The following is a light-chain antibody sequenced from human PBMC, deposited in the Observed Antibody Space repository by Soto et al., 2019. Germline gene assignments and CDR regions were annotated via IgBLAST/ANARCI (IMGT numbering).Light chain of an antibody. CDR2: DTS. V-gene: IGKV3-20*01. J-gene: IGKJ5*01. CDR3: QQYGTSEII. Sequence: DILLTESPGTLSLYPGERSTVSXRASQTLSNSFIAWYQQKPGQAHRLLIYDTSSRATGVPDRYSASGSGTDFTLTISRLEPEEFAVFFCQQYGTSEIIVGQGTRLEIK. CDR1: QTLSNSF.